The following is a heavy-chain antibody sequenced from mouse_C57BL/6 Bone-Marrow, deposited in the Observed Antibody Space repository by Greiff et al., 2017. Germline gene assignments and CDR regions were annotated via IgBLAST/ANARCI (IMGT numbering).Heavy chain of an antibody. CDR1: GFNIKDDY. J-gene: IGHJ2*01. Sequence: VQLQQSGAELVRPGASVKLSCTASGFNIKDDYMHWVKQRPEQGLEWIGWIDPENGDTEYASKFQGKATITADTSSNTAYLQLSSLTSEDTAVYYCTTAYYSNDGGYWGQGTTLTVAS. CDR2: IDPENGDT. D-gene: IGHD2-5*01. V-gene: IGHV14-4*01. CDR3: TTAYYSNDGGY.